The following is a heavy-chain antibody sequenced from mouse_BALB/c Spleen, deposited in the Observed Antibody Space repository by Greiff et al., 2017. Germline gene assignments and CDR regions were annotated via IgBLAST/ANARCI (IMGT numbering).Heavy chain of an antibody. J-gene: IGHJ4*01. CDR1: GYAFSSSW. V-gene: IGHV1-82*01. D-gene: IGHD2-3*01. Sequence: QVHVKQSGPELVKPGASVKISCKASGYAFSSSWMNWVKQRPGQGLEWIGRIYPGDGDTNYNGKFKGKATLTADKSSSTAYMQLSSLTSVDSAVYFCARGGIYDGYYYAMDYWGQGTSVTVSS. CDR2: IYPGDGDT. CDR3: ARGGIYDGYYYAMDY.